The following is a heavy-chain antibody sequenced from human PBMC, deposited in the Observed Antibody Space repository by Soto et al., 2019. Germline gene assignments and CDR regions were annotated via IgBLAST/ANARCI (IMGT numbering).Heavy chain of an antibody. D-gene: IGHD3-10*01. Sequence: SETLSLTCTVSGGSIGYYYWSWIRQPPGKGLEWIGYIYYSGSTSYNPSLKSRVTISVDTSKNQFSLNLSSLTAADTAVYYCARCYGSGSYYNGLFDYWGQGXLVTVYS. CDR1: GGSIGYYY. CDR3: ARCYGSGSYYNGLFDY. CDR2: IYYSGST. J-gene: IGHJ4*02. V-gene: IGHV4-59*01.